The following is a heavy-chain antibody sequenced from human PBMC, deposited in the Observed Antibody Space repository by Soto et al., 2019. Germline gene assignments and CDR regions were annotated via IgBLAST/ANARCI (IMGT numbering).Heavy chain of an antibody. J-gene: IGHJ4*02. Sequence: QVQLVESGGGVVQPGRSLRLSCAASGFTFSSYAMHWVRQAPGKGLEWVAVISYDGSNKYYADSVKGRFTISRDNSKNTXXLQMNSLRAEDTAVYYCARDGGYDSSGYPHYYFDYWGQGTLVTVSS. V-gene: IGHV3-30-3*01. CDR3: ARDGGYDSSGYPHYYFDY. CDR2: ISYDGSNK. CDR1: GFTFSSYA. D-gene: IGHD3-22*01.